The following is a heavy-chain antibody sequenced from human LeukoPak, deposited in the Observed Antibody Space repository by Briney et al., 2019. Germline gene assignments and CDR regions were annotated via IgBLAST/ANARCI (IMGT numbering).Heavy chain of an antibody. CDR1: GGSISSYY. V-gene: IGHV4-4*07. J-gene: IGHJ4*02. Sequence: PSETLSLTCTVSGGSISSYYWSWIRQPAGKGLEWIGRIYTSGSTNYNPSLKSRVTISVDTSKNQFSLKLSSVTAADTAVYYCARDRYDSSGYYHSPAGFDYWGQGTLVTVSS. CDR3: ARDRYDSSGYYHSPAGFDY. D-gene: IGHD3-22*01. CDR2: IYTSGST.